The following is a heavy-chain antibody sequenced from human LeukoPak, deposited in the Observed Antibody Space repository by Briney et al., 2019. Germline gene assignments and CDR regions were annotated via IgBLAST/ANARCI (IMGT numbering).Heavy chain of an antibody. CDR1: GFTFSSYA. J-gene: IGHJ4*02. D-gene: IGHD6-13*01. V-gene: IGHV3-30*04. CDR3: ARGQQLVRDYFDY. CDR2: ISYDGSNK. Sequence: GSLILSCAASGFTFSSYAMSWVRQAPGKGLEWVAVISYDGSNKYYADSVKGRFTISRDNSKNTLYLQMNSLRAEDTAVYYCARGQQLVRDYFDYWGQGTLVTVSS.